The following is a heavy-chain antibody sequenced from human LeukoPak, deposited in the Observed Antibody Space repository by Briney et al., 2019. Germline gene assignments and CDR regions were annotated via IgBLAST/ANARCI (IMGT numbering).Heavy chain of an antibody. CDR3: ARIRAVAGDYYYMDV. CDR2: ISAYNGNT. J-gene: IGHJ6*03. Sequence: ASVKVSCKASGYTFTSYGISWVRQAPGQGLEWMGWISAYNGNTNYAQKLQGRVTMTTDTSTSTAYMELRSLRSDDTAVYYCARIRAVAGDYYYMDVWGKGTTVTVSS. CDR1: GYTFTSYG. D-gene: IGHD6-19*01. V-gene: IGHV1-18*01.